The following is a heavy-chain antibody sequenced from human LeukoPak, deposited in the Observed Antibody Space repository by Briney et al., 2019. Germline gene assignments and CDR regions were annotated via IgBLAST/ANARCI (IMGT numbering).Heavy chain of an antibody. CDR1: GFTFDTYD. Sequence: GGSLRLSCAASGFTFDTYDMSSVRQAPGKGLEWVSGINWNGGSTGYADSVKGRFTISRDNARNSLYLEMNSLRAEDTALYYCARIAMAGIGDGFDIWGQGTMVTVSS. J-gene: IGHJ3*02. V-gene: IGHV3-20*04. CDR2: INWNGGST. CDR3: ARIAMAGIGDGFDI. D-gene: IGHD6-19*01.